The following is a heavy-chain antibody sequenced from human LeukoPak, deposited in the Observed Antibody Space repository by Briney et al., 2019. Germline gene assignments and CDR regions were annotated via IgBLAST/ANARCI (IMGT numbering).Heavy chain of an antibody. V-gene: IGHV3-7*01. CDR3: ARKTYYYDSSGYTHAFDI. CDR1: GFTFSNYW. D-gene: IGHD3-22*01. Sequence: GGSLRLSCAASGFTFSNYWMSWVRQAPGKGLEWVANIKQDGSEKYYVDSVKGRFTISRDNAKNSLYLQMNSLRAEDTAVYYCARKTYYYDSSGYTHAFDIWGQGTMVTVSS. J-gene: IGHJ3*02. CDR2: IKQDGSEK.